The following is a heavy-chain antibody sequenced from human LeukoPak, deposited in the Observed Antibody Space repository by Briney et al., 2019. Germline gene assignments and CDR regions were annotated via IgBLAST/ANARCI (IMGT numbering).Heavy chain of an antibody. CDR2: ISWNSGSI. D-gene: IGHD3-22*01. J-gene: IGHJ5*02. CDR3: AKPPDSSGNSP. Sequence: GGSLRLSCAASGFTFSSYSMNWVRQAPGKGLEWVSGISWNSGSIGYADSVKGRFTISRDNAKNSLYLQMNSLRAEDTALYYCAKPPDSSGNSPWGQGTLVTVSS. CDR1: GFTFSSYS. V-gene: IGHV3-9*01.